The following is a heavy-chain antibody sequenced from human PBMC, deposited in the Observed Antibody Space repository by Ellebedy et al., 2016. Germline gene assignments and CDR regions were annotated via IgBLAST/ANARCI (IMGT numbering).Heavy chain of an antibody. CDR1: GFTFRNYG. CDR3: ARQGSYGDFLDH. V-gene: IGHV3-23*01. D-gene: IGHD4-17*01. CDR2: ISSRGGGT. J-gene: IGHJ5*02. Sequence: GESLKISXAASGFTFRNYGMTWVRQAPGGGLEWVSGISSRGGGTFYADSVRGRFIISRDNSRNTLFLEINNVGVDDTAVYNCARQGSYGDFLDHWGQGTLVTVSS.